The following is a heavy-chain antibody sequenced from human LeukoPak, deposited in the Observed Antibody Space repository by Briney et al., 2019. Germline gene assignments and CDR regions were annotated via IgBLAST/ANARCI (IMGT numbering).Heavy chain of an antibody. CDR2: ISGYNGNT. CDR3: ARQVDTTMALPDY. Sequence: ASLKVSCKASGYTFTSYGISWVRQTPGQGLEWMGWISGYNGNTNYAQKLQGRVTMTTDTSTSTAYMELRSLIPDDTAIYYCARQVDTTMALPDYWGQGTLVTVSS. J-gene: IGHJ4*02. V-gene: IGHV1-18*01. CDR1: GYTFTSYG. D-gene: IGHD5-18*01.